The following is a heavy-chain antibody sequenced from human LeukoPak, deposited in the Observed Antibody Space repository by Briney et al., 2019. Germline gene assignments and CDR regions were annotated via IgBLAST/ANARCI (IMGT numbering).Heavy chain of an antibody. CDR3: ARFDSSGYYVEY. Sequence: SETLSLTCTVSGVSISSYYWSWIRQPPGKGLEWIGYIYYSGGTNYNPSLKSRVDITVDTSKNKFSLMLNSVTAADTAVYYCARFDSSGYYVEYWGQGTLVTVSS. CDR1: GVSISSYY. V-gene: IGHV4-59*01. D-gene: IGHD3-22*01. J-gene: IGHJ4*02. CDR2: IYYSGGT.